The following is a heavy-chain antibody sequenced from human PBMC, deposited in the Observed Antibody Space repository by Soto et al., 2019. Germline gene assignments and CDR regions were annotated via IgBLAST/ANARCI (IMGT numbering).Heavy chain of an antibody. V-gene: IGHV3-30*18. CDR2: ISYDGSKE. CDR3: AKDLSYGPGSRPEY. CDR1: GFTFNNYG. Sequence: GGSLRLSCAASGFTFNNYGMHWVRQAPGKGLEWVAVISYDGSKEYYADSVKGRFTISRDNSKNTLYLQMNSLRAEDRAVYYCAKDLSYGPGSRPEYWGQGTLVTVSS. J-gene: IGHJ4*02. D-gene: IGHD3-10*01.